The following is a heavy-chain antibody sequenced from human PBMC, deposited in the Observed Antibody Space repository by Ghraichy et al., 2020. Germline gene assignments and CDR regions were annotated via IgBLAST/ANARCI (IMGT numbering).Heavy chain of an antibody. D-gene: IGHD6-19*01. CDR3: ASPRIAVAGYFDY. J-gene: IGHJ4*02. V-gene: IGHV4-39*01. Sequence: GSLRLSCTVSGGSISSSSYYWGWIRQPPGKGLEWIGSIYYSGSTYYNPSLKSRVTISVDTSKNQFSLKLSSVTAADTAVYYCASPRIAVAGYFDYWGQGTLVTVSS. CDR2: IYYSGST. CDR1: GGSISSSSYY.